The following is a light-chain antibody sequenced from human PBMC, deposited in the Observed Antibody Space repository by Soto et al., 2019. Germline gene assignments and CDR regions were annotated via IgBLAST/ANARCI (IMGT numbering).Light chain of an antibody. CDR2: GAS. J-gene: IGKJ2*01. V-gene: IGKV3-15*01. Sequence: EIVMTQSPATLSVSPGERATLSCRASQSVSSNLAWYQQKPDQAPRLLIYGASTRATGIPARFSGSGSGTEFTLTISSLQSEDFAVYYCQQYNSQVTFGQGTKLEIK. CDR1: QSVSSN. CDR3: QQYNSQVT.